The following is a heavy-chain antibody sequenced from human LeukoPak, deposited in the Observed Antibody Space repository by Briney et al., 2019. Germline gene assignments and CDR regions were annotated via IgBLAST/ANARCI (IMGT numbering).Heavy chain of an antibody. J-gene: IGHJ4*02. D-gene: IGHD6-19*01. Sequence: PSETLSLTCTVSGDSISSYYWSWIRQPPGKGLEWIGYIYYSGSTNYNPSLKSRVTISVDTSKNQFSLKLSSVTAADTAVYYCARGRAWYMDYWGQGTLVTVPS. CDR1: GDSISSYY. CDR3: ARGRAWYMDY. V-gene: IGHV4-59*01. CDR2: IYYSGST.